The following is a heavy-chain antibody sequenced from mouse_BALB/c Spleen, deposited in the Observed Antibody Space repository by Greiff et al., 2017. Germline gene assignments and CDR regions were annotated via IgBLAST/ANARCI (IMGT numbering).Heavy chain of an antibody. CDR3: ARDGDYGNYVDYAMDY. Sequence: VQLQQSGAELVRPGSSVKISCTASGYAFSSYWMNWVKQRPGQGLEWIGQIYPGDGDTNYNGKFKGKATLTADKSSSTAYMQLSSLTSEDSAVYFCARDGDYGNYVDYAMDYWGQGTSVTVSS. CDR2: IYPGDGDT. CDR1: GYAFSSYW. V-gene: IGHV1-80*01. J-gene: IGHJ4*01. D-gene: IGHD2-1*01.